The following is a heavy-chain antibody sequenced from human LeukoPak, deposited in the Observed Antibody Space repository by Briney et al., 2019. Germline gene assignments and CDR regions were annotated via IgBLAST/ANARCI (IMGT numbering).Heavy chain of an antibody. CDR2: ISSSGGTI. D-gene: IGHD4-11*01. J-gene: IGHJ4*02. CDR1: GFTFSDYY. Sequence: PGGSLRLSCAASGFTFSDYYMSWIPQAPGKGLEWVSYISSSGGTIYYADSVKGRFTISRDNAKNSLYLQMNSLRAEDTAVYYCASGNSNYYSAIDYWGQGTLVTVSS. V-gene: IGHV3-11*01. CDR3: ASGNSNYYSAIDY.